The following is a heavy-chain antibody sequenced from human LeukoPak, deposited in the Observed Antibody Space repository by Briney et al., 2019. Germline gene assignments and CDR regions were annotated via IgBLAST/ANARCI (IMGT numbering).Heavy chain of an antibody. J-gene: IGHJ4*02. V-gene: IGHV3-30-3*01. CDR2: ISYDGSNK. D-gene: IGHD2-15*01. CDR3: ARAYSVRGGTSYADC. Sequence: PGRSLRLSCAASGFTFSSYAMHWVRQAPGKGLEWVAVISYDGSNKYYADSVKGRFTISRDNSKNTLYLQMNSLRAEDTAVYYCARAYSVRGGTSYADCWGQGTLVTVSS. CDR1: GFTFSSYA.